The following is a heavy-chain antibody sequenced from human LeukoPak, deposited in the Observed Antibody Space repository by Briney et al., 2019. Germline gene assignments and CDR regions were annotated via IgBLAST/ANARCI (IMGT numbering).Heavy chain of an antibody. J-gene: IGHJ3*02. Sequence: PSETLSLTCAVSGGSISSSNWWSWVRQPPGKGLEWIGEIYHSGSTNYNPSLKSRVTISVDKSKNQFSLKLSSVTAADTAVYYCAKPERYCSGGSCYHDAFDIWGQGTMVTVSS. D-gene: IGHD2-15*01. CDR1: GGSISSSNW. CDR3: AKPERYCSGGSCYHDAFDI. CDR2: IYHSGST. V-gene: IGHV4-4*02.